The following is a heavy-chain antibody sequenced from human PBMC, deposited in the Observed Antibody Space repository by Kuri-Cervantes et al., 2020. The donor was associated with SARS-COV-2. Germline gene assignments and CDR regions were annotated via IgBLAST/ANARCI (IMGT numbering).Heavy chain of an antibody. Sequence: SVKVSCKASGGTFSSYAISWVRQAPGQGLEWMGGIIPIFGSANYAQKFQGRVTITADESTSTAYMELSSLRSEDTAVYYCARDVGFGYSYGHSYGMDVWGQGTTVTVSS. CDR1: GGTFSSYA. D-gene: IGHD5-18*01. V-gene: IGHV1-69*13. CDR3: ARDVGFGYSYGHSYGMDV. J-gene: IGHJ6*02. CDR2: IIPIFGSA.